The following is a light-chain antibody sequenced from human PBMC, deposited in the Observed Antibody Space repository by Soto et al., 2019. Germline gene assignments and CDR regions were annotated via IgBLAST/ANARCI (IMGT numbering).Light chain of an antibody. Sequence: DIQMTQSPSSLSASVGDRVTITCRSRQSISTYLNWYQQKPGTAPKVLIYAASSSQSGVPSRFSGSGTGTLFTLTINSLQPEDFAIYYCQQSYSPPYAFGQGTKLEIK. CDR2: AAS. J-gene: IGKJ2*01. CDR1: QSISTY. V-gene: IGKV1-39*01. CDR3: QQSYSPPYA.